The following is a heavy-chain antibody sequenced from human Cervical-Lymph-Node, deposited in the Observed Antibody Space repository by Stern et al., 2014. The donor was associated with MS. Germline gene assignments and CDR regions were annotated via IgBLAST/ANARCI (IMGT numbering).Heavy chain of an antibody. D-gene: IGHD2-21*02. CDR3: ARSLRSVVVTALTGYYFDY. Sequence: VQLVESGAEVKKPGSSVNVSCKASGGTFSIYTISWVRQAPGQGLEWMGGIIPIFGTANYAQKFQGRVTITADESTSTAYMELSSLRSEDTAVYYCARSLRSVVVTALTGYYFDYWGQGTLVTVSS. CDR1: GGTFSIYT. V-gene: IGHV1-69*01. J-gene: IGHJ4*02. CDR2: IIPIFGTA.